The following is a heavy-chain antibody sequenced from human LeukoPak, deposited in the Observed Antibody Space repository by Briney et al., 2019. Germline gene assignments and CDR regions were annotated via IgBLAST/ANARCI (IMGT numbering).Heavy chain of an antibody. D-gene: IGHD6-13*01. J-gene: IGHJ4*02. CDR1: GFTVSSNY. CDR3: ARAGGYSSSWYGIGY. Sequence: GGSLRLSCAASGFTVSSNYMSWVRQAPGKGLEWVSVIYSGGSTYYADSVKGRFTISRDNSKNTLYLQMNSLRAEDTAVYYCARAGGYSSSWYGIGYWGQGTLVTVSS. CDR2: IYSGGST. V-gene: IGHV3-66*01.